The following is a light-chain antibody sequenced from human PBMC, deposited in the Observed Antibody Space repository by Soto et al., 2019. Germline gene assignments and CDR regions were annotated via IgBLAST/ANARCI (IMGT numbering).Light chain of an antibody. CDR2: EVS. V-gene: IGLV2-14*01. J-gene: IGLJ1*01. CDR3: SSLTSHSARV. CDR1: SSDVGGYHY. Sequence: QSVLTQPASVSGSRGQSITISCTGTSSDVGGYHYVSWYQQHPDKAPKLMIYEVSNRPSGVSNRFSGSKSVNTASLTISGLQAEDEADYYCSSLTSHSARVFGTGTKVTVL.